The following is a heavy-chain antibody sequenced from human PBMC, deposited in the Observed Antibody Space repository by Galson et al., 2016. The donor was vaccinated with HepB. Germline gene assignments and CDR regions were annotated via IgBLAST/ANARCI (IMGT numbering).Heavy chain of an antibody. CDR2: ISGSGGGT. CDR1: GFAFRTYG. D-gene: IGHD3-3*01. J-gene: IGHJ5*02. Sequence: LRLSCAASGFAFRTYGMSWVRQAPGRGLEWLSGISGSGGGTYYVDSVKGRFTISRDTSKNILYLQLNSLRADDTAIYYDFWSGYPADPWGQGTLVTVSS. V-gene: IGHV3-23*01. CDR3: FWSGYPADP.